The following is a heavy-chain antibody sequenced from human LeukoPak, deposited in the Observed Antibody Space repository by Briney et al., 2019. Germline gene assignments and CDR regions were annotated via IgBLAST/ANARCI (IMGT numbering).Heavy chain of an antibody. J-gene: IGHJ4*02. CDR2: ISSSSSYI. CDR1: GFTFSIYS. CDR3: ARGGQSVQLEGTFDY. V-gene: IGHV3-21*01. Sequence: PGGSLRLSCAASGFTFSIYSMNWVRQAPGKGLEWVSSISSSSSYIYYADSVKGRFTISRDNAKNSLYLQMNSLRAEDTAVYYCARGGQSVQLEGTFDYWGQGTLVTVSS. D-gene: IGHD1-1*01.